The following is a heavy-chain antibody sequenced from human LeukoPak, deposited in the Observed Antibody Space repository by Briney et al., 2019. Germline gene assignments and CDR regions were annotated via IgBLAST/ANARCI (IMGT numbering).Heavy chain of an antibody. CDR1: GFTSSSYS. Sequence: GGSLRLSCVASGFTSSSYSMNWVRQAPGKGLEWVSSISSSSSYIYYADSVKGRFTISRDNAKNSLYLQMNSLRAEDTAVYYCARDRYYYDSSGYYYTWGQGTLVTVSS. V-gene: IGHV3-21*01. J-gene: IGHJ5*02. CDR2: ISSSSSYI. CDR3: ARDRYYYDSSGYYYT. D-gene: IGHD3-22*01.